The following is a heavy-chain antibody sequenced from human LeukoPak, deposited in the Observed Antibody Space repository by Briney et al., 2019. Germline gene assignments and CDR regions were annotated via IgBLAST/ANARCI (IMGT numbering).Heavy chain of an antibody. CDR3: ARARIDDFGNYEFDY. CDR1: GGSISSYY. CDR2: IYTSGST. D-gene: IGHD4-11*01. V-gene: IGHV4-4*07. Sequence: SETLSLTCTVSGGSISSYYWSWMRQPAGKGLEWIGRIYTSGSTNYNPSLKSRVTMSVDTSKNQFSLKLSSMTAADTAVYYCARARIDDFGNYEFDYWGQGTLVTVSS. J-gene: IGHJ4*02.